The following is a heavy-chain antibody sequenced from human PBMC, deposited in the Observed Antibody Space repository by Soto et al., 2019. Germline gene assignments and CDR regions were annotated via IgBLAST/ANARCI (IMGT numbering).Heavy chain of an antibody. CDR1: VGSISSSTYY. J-gene: IGHJ5*02. CDR3: ARRSSSSLGSLFDP. CDR2: MYYTGNK. D-gene: IGHD6-6*01. Sequence: PSEALSLECTVSVGSISSSTYYWDWIRQPPGKGLEWIGAMYYTGNKNYNPSLESRVTMSVDTSKNQFSLKLSSVTPTDTAVYYCARRSSSSLGSLFDPWGRGILVTVSS. V-gene: IGHV4-39*01.